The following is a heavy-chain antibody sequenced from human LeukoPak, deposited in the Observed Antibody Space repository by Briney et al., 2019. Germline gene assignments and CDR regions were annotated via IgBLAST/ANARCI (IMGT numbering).Heavy chain of an antibody. CDR2: IYYSGST. CDR3: ARATALGVDAFDI. J-gene: IGHJ3*02. V-gene: IGHV4-59*01. D-gene: IGHD3-10*01. Sequence: PSETLSLTCTVSGGSISSYYWSWIRQPPGKGLEWIGYIYYSGSTNYNPSLKSRVTISVDTSKKQFSLRLSSVTAADTAVYYCARATALGVDAFDIWGQGTMVTVSS. CDR1: GGSISSYY.